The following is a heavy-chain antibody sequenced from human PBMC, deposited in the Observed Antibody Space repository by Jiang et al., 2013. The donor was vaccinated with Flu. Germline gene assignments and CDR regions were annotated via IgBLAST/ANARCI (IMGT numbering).Heavy chain of an antibody. Sequence: GSGLVKPSGTLSLTCAVSGGSISSSNWWSWVRQPPGKGLEWIGEIYHSGSTNYNPSLKSRVTISVDKSKNQFSLKLSSVTAADTAVYYCARLPNHSRITYFWSGPVGGATWGQGTLVTVSS. CDR2: IYHSGST. V-gene: IGHV4-4*02. CDR3: ARLPNHSRITYFWSGPVGGAT. D-gene: IGHD3-3*01. J-gene: IGHJ4*02. CDR1: GGSISSSNW.